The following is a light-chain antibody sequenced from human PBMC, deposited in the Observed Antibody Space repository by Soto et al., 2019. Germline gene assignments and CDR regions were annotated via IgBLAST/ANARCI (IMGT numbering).Light chain of an antibody. V-gene: IGKV3-20*01. CDR1: QSVSSSY. CDR2: GAS. J-gene: IGKJ2*01. Sequence: EIVLTQSPGTLSLSPGERATLSCRASQSVSSSYLAWYQHKPGQAPRLLIYGASSRATGIPDRFSGSGSGTDFTLTISRLEREDFAVDYCQQYGSSPPMYTFGQGTKLEIK. CDR3: QQYGSSPPMYT.